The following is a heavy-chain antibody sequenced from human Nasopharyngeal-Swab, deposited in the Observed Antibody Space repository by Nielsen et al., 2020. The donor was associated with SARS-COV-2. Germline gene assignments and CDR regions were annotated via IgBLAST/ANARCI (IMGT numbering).Heavy chain of an antibody. D-gene: IGHD1-1*01. CDR2: IHYSGST. CDR1: GGSISGYY. J-gene: IGHJ4*02. CDR3: ARRTTYDHFDY. Sequence: SETLSLTCTVSGGSISGYYWSWIRQPPGEGLEWIGYIHYSGSTNYNPSLGSRVTISVDTSKNQFSLHLTSVAAADTAMYYCARRTTYDHFDYWGQGILVTVSS. V-gene: IGHV4-59*01.